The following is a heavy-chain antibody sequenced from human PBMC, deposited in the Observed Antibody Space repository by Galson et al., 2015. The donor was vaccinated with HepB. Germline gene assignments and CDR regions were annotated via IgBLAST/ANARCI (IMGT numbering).Heavy chain of an antibody. CDR2: INTGGSIT. Sequence: SLRLSCAASGFTFSSYRMHWVRQAPGKGLVWVSRINTGGSITNYADSVKGRFTFSRDNAKNTLYLQMKSLRAEDTAVYYCARDWATPWGQGTLVTVSS. CDR1: GFTFSSYR. D-gene: IGHD3-16*01. J-gene: IGHJ5*02. CDR3: ARDWATP. V-gene: IGHV3-74*01.